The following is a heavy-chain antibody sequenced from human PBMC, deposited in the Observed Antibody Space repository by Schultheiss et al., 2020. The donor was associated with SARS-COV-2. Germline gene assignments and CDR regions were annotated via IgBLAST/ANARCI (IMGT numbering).Heavy chain of an antibody. CDR1: GFTFSSYA. CDR3: ARDALYSSSWQYYYYYMDV. D-gene: IGHD6-13*01. J-gene: IGHJ6*03. V-gene: IGHV3-30*07. Sequence: GGSLRLSCAASGFTFSSYAMHWVRQAPGKGLEWVAVISYDGSNKYYADSMKGRFTISRDNSKNTLYLQMNSLRAEDTAVYYCARDALYSSSWQYYYYYMDVWGKGTTVTVSS. CDR2: ISYDGSNK.